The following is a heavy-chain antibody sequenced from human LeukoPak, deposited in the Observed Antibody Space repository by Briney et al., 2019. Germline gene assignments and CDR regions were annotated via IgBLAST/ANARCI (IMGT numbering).Heavy chain of an antibody. CDR2: MKPNSGNT. D-gene: IGHD5-18*01. J-gene: IGHJ5*02. CDR1: GYTFTSYD. V-gene: IGHV1-8*01. Sequence: GASVKVSCXASGYTFTSYDINWVRRATGQGLEWMGWMKPNSGNTGYAQKFQGRVTMTRNTSISTAYMELSSLRSEDTAVYYCARDPYAIQLWLFWFDPWGQGTLVTVSS. CDR3: ARDPYAIQLWLFWFDP.